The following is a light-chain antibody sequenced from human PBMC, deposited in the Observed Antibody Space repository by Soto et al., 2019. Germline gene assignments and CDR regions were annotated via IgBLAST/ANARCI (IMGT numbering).Light chain of an antibody. CDR2: AAS. V-gene: IGKV1-39*01. Sequence: DIQMTQSPSSLSASVGDRVTITCRASQSISSYLNWYQQKPGKAPKLLIYAASSLQSGVPSRFCGSGSGTDFTLTISSLQPEDFATYYCQQSYSTPCTFGPGTKVDIK. CDR3: QQSYSTPCT. CDR1: QSISSY. J-gene: IGKJ3*01.